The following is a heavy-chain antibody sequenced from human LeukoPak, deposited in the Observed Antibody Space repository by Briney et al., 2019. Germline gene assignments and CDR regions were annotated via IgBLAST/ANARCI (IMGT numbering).Heavy chain of an antibody. Sequence: GGSLRLSCAASGFTVSSNYMSWVRQAPGKGLEWVSVIYRGGSTYYADSVKGRFTISRNHYTNPLYLQRTSLRAEDTAVYYCARGGGSRPYGDHGVEFDDWGKASLLTVSS. D-gene: IGHD4-17*01. V-gene: IGHV3-53*01. J-gene: IGHJ4*02. CDR3: ARGGGSRPYGDHGVEFDD. CDR1: GFTVSSNY. CDR2: IYRGGST.